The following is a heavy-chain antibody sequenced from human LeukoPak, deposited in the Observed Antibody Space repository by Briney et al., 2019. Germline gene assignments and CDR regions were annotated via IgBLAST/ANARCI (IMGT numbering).Heavy chain of an antibody. V-gene: IGHV4-59*01. J-gene: IGHJ6*03. CDR3: ARDRDSDGGYYYYMDV. CDR1: GGSISSYY. D-gene: IGHD4-23*01. CDR2: IYDSGST. Sequence: SETLSLTCTVSGGSISSYYWSWIRQPPGKGLEWIGYIYDSGSTNYNPSLKSRVTISVDTSKNRFSLKLSSVTAADTAVYYCARDRDSDGGYYYYMDVWGKGTTVTVSS.